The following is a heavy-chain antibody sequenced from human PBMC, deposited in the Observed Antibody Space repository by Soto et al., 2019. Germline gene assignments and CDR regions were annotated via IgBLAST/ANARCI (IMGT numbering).Heavy chain of an antibody. J-gene: IGHJ6*02. D-gene: IGHD6-13*01. Sequence: SETLSLTCTVSGGSISSGGYYWSWIRQHPGKGLEWIGYIYYSGSTYYNPSLKSRVTISVDTSKNQFSLKLSSVTAADTAVYYCAREGDSSSGYMVDVWGQGTTVTVSS. CDR3: AREGDSSSGYMVDV. CDR2: IYYSGST. V-gene: IGHV4-31*03. CDR1: GGSISSGGYY.